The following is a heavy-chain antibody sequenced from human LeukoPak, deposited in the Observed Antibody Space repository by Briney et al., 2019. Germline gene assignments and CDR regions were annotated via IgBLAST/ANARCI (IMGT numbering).Heavy chain of an antibody. V-gene: IGHV3-74*01. CDR3: AKSRRAYCSGGSCFGPWDY. CDR2: INSDESST. D-gene: IGHD2-15*01. Sequence: PGGSLRLSCAASGFTFSTYWMHWVRRAPGKGLVWVSRINSDESSTTYADSVKGRFTISRDNAKNTLYLQMNSLRAEDTAVYYCAKSRRAYCSGGSCFGPWDYWGQGTLVTVSS. J-gene: IGHJ4*02. CDR1: GFTFSTYW.